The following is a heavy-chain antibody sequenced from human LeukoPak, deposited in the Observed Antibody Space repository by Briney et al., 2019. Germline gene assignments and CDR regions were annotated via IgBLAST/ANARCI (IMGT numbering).Heavy chain of an antibody. Sequence: GGSLRLSCTASGFTFGDYAMSWVRQAPGKGLEWIGRIKSRTHGGTTDYAAPVKGRFTISRDDSKNTLYLQMNSLKTEDTAVYYCTTEVPIDYWGQGTLVTVSS. CDR2: IKSRTHGGTT. CDR1: GFTFGDYA. CDR3: TTEVPIDY. J-gene: IGHJ4*02. V-gene: IGHV3-15*01. D-gene: IGHD2-2*01.